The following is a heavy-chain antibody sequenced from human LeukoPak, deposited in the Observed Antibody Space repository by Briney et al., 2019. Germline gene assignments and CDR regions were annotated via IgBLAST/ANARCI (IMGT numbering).Heavy chain of an antibody. CDR2: IHPGDSDT. D-gene: IGHD1-26*01. J-gene: IGHJ4*02. V-gene: IGHV5-51*01. Sequence: GESLKISRKASGYSFTNYWIGWVRQMPGKGLEWMGVIHPGDSDTKYSPSFEGQVTISADRSINTAYLQWSSLKASDTAKYFCARQYSGSYYRPYYFDSWGQGTLVTVSS. CDR1: GYSFTNYW. CDR3: ARQYSGSYYRPYYFDS.